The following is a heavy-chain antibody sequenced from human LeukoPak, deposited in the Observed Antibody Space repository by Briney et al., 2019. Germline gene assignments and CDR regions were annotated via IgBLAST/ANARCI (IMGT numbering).Heavy chain of an antibody. CDR3: ARDLSYSLEY. Sequence: GGSLRLSCAASGFTFNNYWMHWVRQAPGKGLVWVSRIKSDGSSTTYADSVKGRFTISRDNAKNTLYLQMNSLRAEDTAVYYCARDLSYSLEYWGQGTLVTVPS. CDR1: GFTFNNYW. J-gene: IGHJ4*02. V-gene: IGHV3-74*01. CDR2: IKSDGSST. D-gene: IGHD3-10*01.